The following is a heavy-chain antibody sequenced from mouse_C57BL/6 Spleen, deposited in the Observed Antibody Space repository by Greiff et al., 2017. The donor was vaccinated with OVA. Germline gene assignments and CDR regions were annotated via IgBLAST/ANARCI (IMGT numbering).Heavy chain of an antibody. CDR1: GYTFTSYG. D-gene: IGHD1-1*01. CDR3: ARGRVSITTLGWYFDV. CDR2: IYPRSGNT. Sequence: QVQLKESGAELARPGASVKLSCKASGYTFTSYGISWVKQRPGQGLEWIGEIYPRSGNTYYNEKFKGKATLTADKSSSTAYMELRSLTSEDSAVYFCARGRVSITTLGWYFDVWGTGTTVTVSS. J-gene: IGHJ1*03. V-gene: IGHV1-81*01.